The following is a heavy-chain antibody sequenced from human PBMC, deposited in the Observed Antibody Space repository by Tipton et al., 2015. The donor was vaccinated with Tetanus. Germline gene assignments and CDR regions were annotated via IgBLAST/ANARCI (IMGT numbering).Heavy chain of an antibody. CDR2: ARPGGSP. V-gene: IGHV4-39*02. CDR1: GSSISRSGHY. D-gene: IGHD6-19*01. Sequence: GLVKPSETLSLTCTVSGSSISRSGHYWTWIRQPPGKGLEWVGEARPGGSPYYNPSLKSRATIAVDTSKNHFSLNLTSVTAADTAVYYCAFLPKHWLVPSFDPWGQGALVTVSS. J-gene: IGHJ5*02. CDR3: AFLPKHWLVPSFDP.